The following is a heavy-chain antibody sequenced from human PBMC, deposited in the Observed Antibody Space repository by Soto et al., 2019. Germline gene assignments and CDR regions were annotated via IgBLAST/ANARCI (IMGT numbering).Heavy chain of an antibody. CDR3: ARATYYYGSGSDMGFDY. Sequence: SETLSLTCAVSGGSISSGGYSWSWIRQHPGKGLEWIGYIYYSGSTYYNPSLKSRVTISVDTSKNQFSLKLSSVTAADTAVYYCARATYYYGSGSDMGFDYWGQGTLVTVSS. CDR1: GGSISSGGYS. V-gene: IGHV4-31*11. D-gene: IGHD3-10*01. CDR2: IYYSGST. J-gene: IGHJ4*02.